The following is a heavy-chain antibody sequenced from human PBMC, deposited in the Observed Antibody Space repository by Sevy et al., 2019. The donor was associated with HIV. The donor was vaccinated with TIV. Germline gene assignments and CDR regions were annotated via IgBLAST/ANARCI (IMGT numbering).Heavy chain of an antibody. CDR2: MNPNSGNT. V-gene: IGHV1-8*03. D-gene: IGHD3-10*01. CDR1: GYTFTSYD. CDR3: ARSTPLELLWFRDHKVSDAFDI. J-gene: IGHJ3*02. Sequence: ASVKVSCKASGYTFTSYDINWVRQATGQGLEWMGWMNPNSGNTGYAQKFQSRVTITRNTSISTAYMELSSLRSEDTAVYYCARSTPLELLWFRDHKVSDAFDIWGQGTMVTVSS.